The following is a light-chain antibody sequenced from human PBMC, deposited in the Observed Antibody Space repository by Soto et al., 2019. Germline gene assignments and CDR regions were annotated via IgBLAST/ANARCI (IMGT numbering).Light chain of an antibody. Sequence: IVLTQSPGTLSLSPGERTTLSCRASQSSSRYLVWYQQKPGQGPRLLIYGASSRATGTPDRFSGSGSGTDFTLTINRLEPEDFALYYCQQYGSSPPTFGQGTKVEIK. CDR2: GAS. CDR3: QQYGSSPPT. J-gene: IGKJ1*01. V-gene: IGKV3-20*01. CDR1: QSSSRY.